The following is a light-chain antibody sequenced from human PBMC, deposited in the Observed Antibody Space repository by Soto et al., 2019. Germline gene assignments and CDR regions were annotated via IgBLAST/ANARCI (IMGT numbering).Light chain of an antibody. J-gene: IGKJ1*01. CDR2: DAS. CDR1: QSISSW. V-gene: IGKV1-5*01. CDR3: QQYNSYSWT. Sequence: MTQSPSSLSANIGDRVTITCRASQSISSWLAWYQQKPGKAPKLLIYDASSLESGVPSRFSGSGSGTEFTLTISSLQPDDFATYYCQQYNSYSWTFGQGTKVDI.